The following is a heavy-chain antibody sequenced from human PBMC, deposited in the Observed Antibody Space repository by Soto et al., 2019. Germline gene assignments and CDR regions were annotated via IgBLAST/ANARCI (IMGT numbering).Heavy chain of an antibody. D-gene: IGHD2-8*01. CDR2: IYYSGST. J-gene: IGHJ3*02. CDR3: ASSLLGYCTNGVCPSAFDI. CDR1: GGSISSYY. V-gene: IGHV4-59*08. Sequence: SETLSLTCTVAGGSISSYYWSWIRQPPGKGLEWIGYIYYSGSTNYNPSLKSRVTISVDTSKNQFSLKLSSVTAADTAVYYCASSLLGYCTNGVCPSAFDIWGQGTMVTVSS.